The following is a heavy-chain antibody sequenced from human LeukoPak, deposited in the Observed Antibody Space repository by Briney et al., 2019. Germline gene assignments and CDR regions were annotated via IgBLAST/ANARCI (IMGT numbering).Heavy chain of an antibody. J-gene: IGHJ3*02. D-gene: IGHD3-9*01. CDR2: ISSSGSTI. CDR3: AREVLTGVLIPDDAFDI. V-gene: IGHV3-48*03. Sequence: GGSLRLSCAASGFSFSSYAMSWVRQAPGKGLEWVSYISSSGSTIYYADSVKGRFTISRDNAKNSLCLQMNSLRAEDTAVYYCAREVLTGVLIPDDAFDIWGQGTMVTVSS. CDR1: GFSFSSYA.